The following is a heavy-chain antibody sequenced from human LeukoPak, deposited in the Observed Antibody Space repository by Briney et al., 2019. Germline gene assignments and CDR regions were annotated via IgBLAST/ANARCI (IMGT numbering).Heavy chain of an antibody. V-gene: IGHV4-38-2*02. D-gene: IGHD2-21*02. CDR2: IYHGGST. J-gene: IGHJ5*02. CDR1: GYSISSGYY. CDR3: ARLIGRLLLFGWFDP. Sequence: SETLSLTCTVSGYSISSGYYWGWLRQPPGKGLEFIGSIYHGGSTYYHPSLKSRVTISVDTSKNQFSLKLSSVTAADTAVYYCARLIGRLLLFGWFDPWGQGTLVTVSS.